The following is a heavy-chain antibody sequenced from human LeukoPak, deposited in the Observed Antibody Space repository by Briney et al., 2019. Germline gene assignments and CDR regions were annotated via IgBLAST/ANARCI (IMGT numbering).Heavy chain of an antibody. CDR3: ARGFVEPRYCSGGSCPPNY. V-gene: IGHV4-34*01. CDR1: GGSFSGYY. Sequence: SETLSLTCAVYGGSFSGYYWSWIRQPPGKGLEWIGEINHSGSTNYNPSLKSRVTISVDTSKNQFSLKLSSVTAADTAVYYCARGFVEPRYCSGGSCPPNYWGQGTLVTVSS. D-gene: IGHD2-15*01. CDR2: INHSGST. J-gene: IGHJ4*02.